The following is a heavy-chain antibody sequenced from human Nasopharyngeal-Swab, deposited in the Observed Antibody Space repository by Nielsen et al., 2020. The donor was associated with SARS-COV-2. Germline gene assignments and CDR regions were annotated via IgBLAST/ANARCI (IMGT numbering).Heavy chain of an antibody. V-gene: IGHV3-7*01. D-gene: IGHD6-6*01. Sequence: GGSLRLSCVASGFTFSRYWMSWVRQAPGMGLEWVAITNEDGSVKYYVDSVKGRFTISRDNANNSLYLQMDGLRAEDTGVYYCPRGRDMIASRPFWFDPWGQGTLVTVSS. J-gene: IGHJ5*02. CDR1: GFTFSRYW. CDR2: TNEDGSVK. CDR3: PRGRDMIASRPFWFDP.